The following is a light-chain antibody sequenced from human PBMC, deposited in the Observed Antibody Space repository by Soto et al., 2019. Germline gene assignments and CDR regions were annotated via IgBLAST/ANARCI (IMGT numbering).Light chain of an antibody. Sequence: EIVLTQSPGTLSLSPGERATLSCRASQSVSSSYLAWYQQKPGQAPRLLIYGASSRATGIPDRFSGSGSGTDFTLTISRLEHADCAVYYCQQYVSSPGSFGKGTNVEI. CDR3: QQYVSSPGS. CDR2: GAS. CDR1: QSVSSSY. J-gene: IGKJ1*01. V-gene: IGKV3-20*01.